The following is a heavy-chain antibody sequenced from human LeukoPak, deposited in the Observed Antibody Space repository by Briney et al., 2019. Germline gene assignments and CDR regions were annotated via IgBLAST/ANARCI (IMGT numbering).Heavy chain of an antibody. D-gene: IGHD1-26*01. J-gene: IGHJ4*02. V-gene: IGHV4-59*01. Sequence: NPSETLSLTCTVSGGSISSYYWSWIRQPPGKGLEWIGYIYYSGSTNYNPSLKSRVTISVDTSKNQFSLKLSSVTAADTAVYYCASLVGATGGDYWGQGTLVTVSS. CDR3: ASLVGATGGDY. CDR1: GGSISSYY. CDR2: IYYSGST.